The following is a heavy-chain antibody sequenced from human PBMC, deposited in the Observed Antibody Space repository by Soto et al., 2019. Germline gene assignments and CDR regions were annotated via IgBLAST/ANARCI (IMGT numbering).Heavy chain of an antibody. Sequence: ASVKVSCKASGYTFTSYAMHWVRQAPGQRLEWMGWINAGNGNTKYSQKFQGRVTITRDTSASTAYMELSSLRSEDTAVYYCARDPRGQWLAQDFDYWGQGTLVTV. J-gene: IGHJ4*02. CDR1: GYTFTSYA. CDR2: INAGNGNT. CDR3: ARDPRGQWLAQDFDY. V-gene: IGHV1-3*01. D-gene: IGHD6-19*01.